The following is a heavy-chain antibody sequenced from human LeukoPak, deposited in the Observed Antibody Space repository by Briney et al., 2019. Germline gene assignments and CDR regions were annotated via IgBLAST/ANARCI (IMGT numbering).Heavy chain of an antibody. J-gene: IGHJ4*02. D-gene: IGHD2-2*01. CDR3: ARTKPPCTSCLLLDY. Sequence: AASVKVSCKASGYTFTAYYIHWRRQAPGQGGERMGWINPNSGGTNYAPKFRGLVTMSSDTSITTAYMELSRLISGDTAVYYCARTKPPCTSCLLLDYWGQGTLVTVSS. CDR2: INPNSGGT. V-gene: IGHV1-2*02. CDR1: GYTFTAYY.